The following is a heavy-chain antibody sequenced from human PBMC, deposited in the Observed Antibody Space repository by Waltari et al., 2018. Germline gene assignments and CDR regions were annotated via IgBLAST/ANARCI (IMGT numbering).Heavy chain of an antibody. CDR1: GDSLSDYY. CDR3: ARHSIRRSGNTDWYFDL. V-gene: IGHV4-59*08. Sequence: QVQLQESGPGLVKPSETLSLTCVVSGDSLSDYYWSWIRQPPGKGMEWIGYIYWSGITKYNPSLKSRFTISVDMSKNQVSLRVNSVTAADTAVYYCARHSIRRSGNTDWYFDLWGRGTLITVSS. J-gene: IGHJ2*01. D-gene: IGHD3-3*01. CDR2: IYWSGIT.